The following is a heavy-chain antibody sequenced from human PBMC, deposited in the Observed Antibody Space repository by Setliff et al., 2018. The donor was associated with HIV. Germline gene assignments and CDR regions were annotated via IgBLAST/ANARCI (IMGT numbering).Heavy chain of an antibody. D-gene: IGHD3-22*01. V-gene: IGHV4-30-4*01. CDR2: SSYSGST. CDR3: ASRVYYYDDSATLREEGFVP. J-gene: IGHJ5*02. CDR1: GVSISSDDYY. Sequence: SETLSLTCTVSGVSISSDDYYWSWIRQPPGKGLEWIAYSSYSGSTYYNPSLKTRVSFLVDTSKNQFSLRLSSVTAADTAVYYCASRVYYYDDSATLREEGFVPWGQGTLVTVSS.